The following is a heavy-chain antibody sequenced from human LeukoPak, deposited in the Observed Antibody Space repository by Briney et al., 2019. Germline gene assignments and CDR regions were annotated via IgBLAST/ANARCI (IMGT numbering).Heavy chain of an antibody. CDR1: GFTFNNYA. D-gene: IGHD3-9*01. CDR3: AKSLRYFYGVAV. CDR2: IDARGDDT. J-gene: IGHJ6*04. Sequence: GGSLTLSCAASGFTFNNYAMTWVRQAPGKGLEWVSAIDARGDDTFYAGFVRGRFTVSRDNVKNMVHLQMNSLRAEDSAFYYCAKSLRYFYGVAVGGRGTRATVSP. V-gene: IGHV3-23*01.